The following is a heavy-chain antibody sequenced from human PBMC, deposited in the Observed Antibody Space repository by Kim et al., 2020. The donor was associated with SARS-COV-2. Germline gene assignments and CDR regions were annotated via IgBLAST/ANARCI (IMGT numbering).Heavy chain of an antibody. V-gene: IGHV3-33*05. CDR1: GFTFSSYG. D-gene: IGHD4-17*01. CDR3: ARDRSVYDYGDYTLFDY. J-gene: IGHJ4*02. Sequence: GGSLRLSCAASGFTFSSYGMHWVRQAPGKGLEWVAVISYDGSNKYYADSVKGRFTISRDNSKNTLYLQMNSLRAEDTAVYYCARDRSVYDYGDYTLFDYWGQGTLVTVSS. CDR2: ISYDGSNK.